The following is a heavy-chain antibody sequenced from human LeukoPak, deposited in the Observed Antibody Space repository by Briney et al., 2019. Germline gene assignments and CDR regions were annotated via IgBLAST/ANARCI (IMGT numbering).Heavy chain of an antibody. CDR2: IYYSGST. CDR3: ARLGGYDFWSGYRYSPYNWFDP. V-gene: IGHV4-59*08. J-gene: IGHJ5*02. Sequence: SETLSLTCTVSGGSISSYYWSWIRQPPGRGLEWIGYIYYSGSTNYNPSLKSRVTISVDTSKNQFSLKLSSVTAADTAVYYCARLGGYDFWSGYRYSPYNWFDPWGQGTLVTVSS. D-gene: IGHD3-3*01. CDR1: GGSISSYY.